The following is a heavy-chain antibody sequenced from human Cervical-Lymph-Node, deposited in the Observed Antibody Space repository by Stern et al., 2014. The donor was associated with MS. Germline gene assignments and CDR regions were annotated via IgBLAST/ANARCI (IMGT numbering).Heavy chain of an antibody. V-gene: IGHV5-10-1*03. J-gene: IGHJ6*02. CDR1: GYSFTSYW. CDR2: IDPSDSYT. D-gene: IGHD3-10*01. Sequence: QLVQSGAEVKKPGESLRISCKGSGYSFTSYWISWVRQMPGKGLEWMGRIDPSDSYTNYSPSFQGHVTISADKSISTAYLQWSSLKASDTAMYYCASDTSITMVRGVGYGMDVWGQGTTVTVSS. CDR3: ASDTSITMVRGVGYGMDV.